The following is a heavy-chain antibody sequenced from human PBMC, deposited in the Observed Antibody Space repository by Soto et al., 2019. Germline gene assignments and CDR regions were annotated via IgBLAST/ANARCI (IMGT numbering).Heavy chain of an antibody. V-gene: IGHV3-30*18. D-gene: IGHD3-22*01. CDR3: AKVSSSGNFDY. J-gene: IGHJ4*02. CDR1: GFTFSSYG. CDR2: ISYDGSNK. Sequence: QVQLVESGGGVVQPGRSLRLSCAASGFTFSSYGMHWVRQAPGKGLEWVAVISYDGSNKYYADSVKGRFTISRDNSKNTLYLQMNSLRAEDTAVYYCAKVSSSGNFDYWGQGTLVTXSS.